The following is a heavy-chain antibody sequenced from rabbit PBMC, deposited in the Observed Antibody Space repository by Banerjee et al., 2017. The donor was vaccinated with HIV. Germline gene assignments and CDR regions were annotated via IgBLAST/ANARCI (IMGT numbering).Heavy chain of an antibody. CDR2: IDVGAGST. V-gene: IGHV1S7*01. J-gene: IGHJ3*01. Sequence: QVKETGGGLVQPGGSLTLSCKASGFDFRRYYLTWVRQAPGKGLEWIGIIDVGAGSTDYASWVNGRFPISSDNAQNTVDLQMSGLTAADTATYFCARAGYAGYGDYTRLDLWGPGTLVTVS. CDR1: GFDFRRYY. D-gene: IGHD7-1*01. CDR3: ARAGYAGYGDYTRLDL.